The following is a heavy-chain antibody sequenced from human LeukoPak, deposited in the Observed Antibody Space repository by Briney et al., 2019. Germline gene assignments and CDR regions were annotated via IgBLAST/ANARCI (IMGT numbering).Heavy chain of an antibody. D-gene: IGHD3-3*01. J-gene: IGHJ6*02. V-gene: IGHV1-2*02. CDR3: ARDQNDFWSGYFDYYYYGMDV. CDR1: GYTFTGYY. Sequence: ASVKVSCKASGYTFTGYYMHWVRQAPGQGLKWMGWINPNSGGTNYAQKFQGRVTMTRDTSISTAYMELSRLRSDDTAVYYCARDQNDFWSGYFDYYYYGMDVWGQGTTVTVSS. CDR2: INPNSGGT.